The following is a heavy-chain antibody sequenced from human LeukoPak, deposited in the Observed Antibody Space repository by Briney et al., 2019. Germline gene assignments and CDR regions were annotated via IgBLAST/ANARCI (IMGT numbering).Heavy chain of an antibody. J-gene: IGHJ3*02. CDR1: GGSISSSSYY. Sequence: SETLSLTCTVSGGSISSSSYYWGWIRQPPGKGLEWIGSIYYSGSTYYNPSLKSRVTISVDTSKNQFSLKLSSVTAADTAVYYCARVRSRRYPDAFDIWGQGTMVTVSS. V-gene: IGHV4-39*01. D-gene: IGHD3-9*01. CDR2: IYYSGST. CDR3: ARVRSRRYPDAFDI.